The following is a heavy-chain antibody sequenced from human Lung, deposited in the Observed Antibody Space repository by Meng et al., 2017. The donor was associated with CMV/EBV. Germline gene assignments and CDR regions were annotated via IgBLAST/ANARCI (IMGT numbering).Heavy chain of an antibody. CDR1: FTCSSYV. Sequence: FTCSSYVMGWVRQAPGWGRGWGGVVSSGHSNTYYADSVKGRFTISRDNSKNTLYLQMNSLRAEDTAMYYCAKTWDNFDLLTGYYTFDYWGQGTLVTVSS. CDR3: AKTWDNFDLLTGYYTFDY. J-gene: IGHJ4*02. D-gene: IGHD3-9*01. CDR2: VSSGHSNT. V-gene: IGHV3-23*03.